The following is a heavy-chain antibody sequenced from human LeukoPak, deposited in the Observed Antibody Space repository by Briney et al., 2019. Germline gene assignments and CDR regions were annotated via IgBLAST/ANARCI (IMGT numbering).Heavy chain of an antibody. V-gene: IGHV4-31*03. CDR1: GGSISSGGYY. D-gene: IGHD2-2*01. Sequence: PSETLSLTCTVSGGSISSGGYYWSWIRQHPGKGLEWIGYIYYSGSTYYNPPLKSRVTISVDTSKNQFSLKLSSVTAADTAVYYCARGVSFGCSSTSCPRGTDWFDPWGQGTLVTVSS. J-gene: IGHJ5*02. CDR2: IYYSGST. CDR3: ARGVSFGCSSTSCPRGTDWFDP.